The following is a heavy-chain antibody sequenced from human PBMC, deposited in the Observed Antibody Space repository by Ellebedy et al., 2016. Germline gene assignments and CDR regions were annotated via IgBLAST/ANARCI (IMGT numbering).Heavy chain of an antibody. CDR2: INTGNGDT. V-gene: IGHV1-3*04. J-gene: IGHJ5*02. CDR1: GYTFA. D-gene: IGHD6-13*01. CDR3: ARGYLAADAKGVSYFDP. Sequence: ASVKVSCKASGYTFAIHWVRQAPGQRLEWMGRINTGNGDTKYSQKLQGRVTMTTDTSTNIAYMELRSLRSDDTAVYYCARGYLAADAKGVSYFDPWGQGTLVTVSS.